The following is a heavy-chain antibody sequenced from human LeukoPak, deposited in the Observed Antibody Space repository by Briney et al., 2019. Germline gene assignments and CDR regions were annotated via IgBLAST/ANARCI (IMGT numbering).Heavy chain of an antibody. Sequence: SETLSLTCTVSGGSISSGGYYWSWIRQSAGKGLEWIGRISTGGSTTYNPSLQSRVTMSIDTSKDQFSLKLSSVTAADTAVYYCATGNSGYDSPHYYYGMDVWGQGTTVTVSS. D-gene: IGHD5-12*01. CDR3: ATGNSGYDSPHYYYGMDV. J-gene: IGHJ6*02. CDR2: ISTGGST. CDR1: GGSISSGGYY. V-gene: IGHV4-61*02.